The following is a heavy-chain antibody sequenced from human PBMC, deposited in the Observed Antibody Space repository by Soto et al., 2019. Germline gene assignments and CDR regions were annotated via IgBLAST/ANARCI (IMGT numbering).Heavy chain of an antibody. CDR3: AIQGYCSGGSCYSWGYYYGMDV. Sequence: SVKVSCKASGGTFSSYAISWVRQAPGQGLEWMGGIIPIFGTANYAQKFQGRVTITADESTSTAYMELSSLRSEDTAVYYCAIQGYCSGGSCYSWGYYYGMDVWGQGTTVTVCS. D-gene: IGHD2-15*01. V-gene: IGHV1-69*13. CDR1: GGTFSSYA. CDR2: IIPIFGTA. J-gene: IGHJ6*02.